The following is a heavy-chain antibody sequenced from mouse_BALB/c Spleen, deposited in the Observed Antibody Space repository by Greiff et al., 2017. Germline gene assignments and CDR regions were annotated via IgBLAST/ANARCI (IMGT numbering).Heavy chain of an antibody. Sequence: LQESAAELARPGASVKMSCKASGYTFTSYTMHWVKQRPGQGLEWIGYINPSSGYTEYNQKFKDKTTLTADKSSSTAYMQLSSLTSEDSAVYYCASSGSWFAYWGQGTLVTVSA. J-gene: IGHJ3*01. CDR1: GYTFTSYT. CDR3: ASSGSWFAY. CDR2: INPSSGYT. V-gene: IGHV1-4*02. D-gene: IGHD3-2*02.